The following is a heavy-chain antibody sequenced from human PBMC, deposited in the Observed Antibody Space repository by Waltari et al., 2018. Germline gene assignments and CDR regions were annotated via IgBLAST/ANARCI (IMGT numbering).Heavy chain of an antibody. CDR3: ARLEDCTGGHCYSGSHYAVDV. J-gene: IGHJ6*02. Sequence: QVPLQQWGAGLLQPSETLSLTCVAVGGPFNLYSWCWLRQPPGKGLEWIGEIKQSGHTNYNPSLKSRVAISVDPPKQQFSLKLTSVAAADTAVYYCARLEDCTGGHCYSGSHYAVDVWGPGTWVTVSS. D-gene: IGHD2-21*02. CDR2: IKQSGHT. V-gene: IGHV4-34*02. CDR1: GGPFNLYS.